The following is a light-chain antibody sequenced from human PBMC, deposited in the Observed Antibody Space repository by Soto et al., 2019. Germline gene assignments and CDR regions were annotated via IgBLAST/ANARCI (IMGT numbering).Light chain of an antibody. CDR2: DVS. Sequence: QSVLTQPRSVSGSPGQSVTISCTGTSSDVGGYNYVSWYQQHPGKAPKLMIYDVSKRPSGVPDRFSGSKSGNTASLTISGLQAEDEADYYCCSYAGSDFFGTGTKVTVL. CDR3: CSYAGSDF. CDR1: SSDVGGYNY. J-gene: IGLJ1*01. V-gene: IGLV2-11*01.